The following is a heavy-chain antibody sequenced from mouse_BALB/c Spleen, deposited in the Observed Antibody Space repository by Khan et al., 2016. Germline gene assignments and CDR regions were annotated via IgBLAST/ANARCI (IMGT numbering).Heavy chain of an antibody. V-gene: IGHV3-1*02. Sequence: VQLQQSGPDLVKPSQSLSLTCTVTGYSITSGYSWHWIRQFPGNKLEWMAYIHYNGSTNYNPSLKSRISVTRDTSKNQFFLQLNSVTTGDTATYYCARDDYDEVYYAMHYWGQGTSVTVSS. CDR1: GYSITSGYS. D-gene: IGHD2-4*01. J-gene: IGHJ4*01. CDR3: ARDDYDEVYYAMHY. CDR2: IHYNGST.